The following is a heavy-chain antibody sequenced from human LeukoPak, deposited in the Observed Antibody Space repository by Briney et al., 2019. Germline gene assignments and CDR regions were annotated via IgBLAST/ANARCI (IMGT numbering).Heavy chain of an antibody. CDR2: IKQDGSEK. V-gene: IGHV3-7*01. J-gene: IGHJ6*02. D-gene: IGHD6-13*01. CDR1: GFTFSSYW. CDR3: ARDPGTHYGSSWYCGMDV. Sequence: GGSLRLSCAASGFTFSSYWMSWVRQAPGKGLEWVANIKQDGSEKYYVDPVKGRFTISRDNAKNSLYLQMNSLRAEDTAVYYCARDPGTHYGSSWYCGMDVWGQGTTVTVSS.